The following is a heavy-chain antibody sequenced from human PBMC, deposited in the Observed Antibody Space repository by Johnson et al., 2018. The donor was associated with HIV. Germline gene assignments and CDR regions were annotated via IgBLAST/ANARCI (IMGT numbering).Heavy chain of an antibody. CDR2: ISDSGGRT. J-gene: IGHJ3*02. CDR3: ARQGLTVDALDI. V-gene: IGHV3-23*04. CDR1: GFTFSTNA. Sequence: VQLVESGGGVVQPGRSLRLSCAASGFTFSTNAMSWVRQAPGKGLEWVSGISDSGGRTDYADSVKGRFSISRDNSKNTLYLQMNSLRAEDTAVYYCARQGLTVDALDIWGQGTMVIVSS. D-gene: IGHD3/OR15-3a*01.